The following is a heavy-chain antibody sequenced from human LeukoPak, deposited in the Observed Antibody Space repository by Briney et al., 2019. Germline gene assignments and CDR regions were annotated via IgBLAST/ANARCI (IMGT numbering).Heavy chain of an antibody. J-gene: IGHJ4*02. CDR2: ISSSSTYL. Sequence: RGCLRLSCVAPGFTSSDYSMNWVRQAPRKGLEWISCISSSSTYLYYADSGKGRFTIARDNAKNSLYLQMNSLRAEDTAVYYCARDRPDGGSRGGDYWGQGTLVTVSS. CDR1: GFTSSDYS. CDR3: ARDRPDGGSRGGDY. D-gene: IGHD1-26*01. V-gene: IGHV3-21*04.